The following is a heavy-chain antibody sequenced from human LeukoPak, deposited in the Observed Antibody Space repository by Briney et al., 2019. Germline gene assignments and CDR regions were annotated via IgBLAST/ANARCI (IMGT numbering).Heavy chain of an antibody. V-gene: IGHV4-59*13. D-gene: IGHD6-13*01. J-gene: IGHJ6*03. CDR3: ARVPIGSSWYDSDYYYMDV. CDR2: IDHTGTT. CDR1: DDSITIYY. Sequence: SETLSLTCSVSDDSITIYYWTWIRQPPERGLEWIGYIDHTGTTNYNPSLNSRVTISRDTSKNHFSLQLSSVTAADTAVYYCARVPIGSSWYDSDYYYMDVWGKGTTFTVSS.